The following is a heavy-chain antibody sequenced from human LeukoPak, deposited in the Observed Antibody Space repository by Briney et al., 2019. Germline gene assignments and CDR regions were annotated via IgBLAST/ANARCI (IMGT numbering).Heavy chain of an antibody. J-gene: IGHJ4*02. CDR3: ARYYCSSSCLNFDY. CDR1: GFSFSNYW. V-gene: IGHV3-7*01. D-gene: IGHD2-2*01. Sequence: TGGSLRLSCAAFGFSFSNYWMSWVRQAPGKWLEWVANIKPDGGEKYYVDSVKGRFIISRDNAKNSLYLQMNSLRAEDTAVYYCARYYCSSSCLNFDYWGQGTLVTVSS. CDR2: IKPDGGEK.